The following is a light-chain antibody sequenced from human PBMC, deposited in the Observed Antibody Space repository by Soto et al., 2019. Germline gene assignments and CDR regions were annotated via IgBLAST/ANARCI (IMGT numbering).Light chain of an antibody. V-gene: IGLV2-23*01. Sequence: QSALTQPASVSGSPGQSITISCTGTSSDVGSYNLVSWYQQHPGKAPKFRIYEGSKRPSGVSNRFSGSKSGNTASLTISGLQAEDEADYYCCSYAGSRVFGGGTKVTVL. J-gene: IGLJ3*02. CDR3: CSYAGSRV. CDR1: SSDVGSYNL. CDR2: EGS.